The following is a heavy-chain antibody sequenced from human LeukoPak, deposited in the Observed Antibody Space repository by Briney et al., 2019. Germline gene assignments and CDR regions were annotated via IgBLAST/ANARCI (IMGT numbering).Heavy chain of an antibody. D-gene: IGHD3-3*01. V-gene: IGHV4-4*07. CDR1: GVSISSFY. J-gene: IGHJ4*02. Sequence: PSETLSLTCTVPGVSISSFYWNWIRQPAGKGLEWTGRIYTSGSTIYNPSLKSRVTMSVDTSKNQFSLKLSSVTAAETAVYYCARGGMFGVVITPYYLDYCGQGTLVTVSS. CDR2: IYTSGST. CDR3: ARGGMFGVVITPYYLDY.